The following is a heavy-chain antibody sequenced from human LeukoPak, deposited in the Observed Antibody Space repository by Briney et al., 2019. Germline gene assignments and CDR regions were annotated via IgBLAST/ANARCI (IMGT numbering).Heavy chain of an antibody. Sequence: PGGSLRLSCAASGLTVSSTYMSWVRQTPGKGLEWVSVIYSGGSTYYADSVKGRFTISGDNSKNTLYLQMNGLRAEDTAVYYYARDLLEWYFDYWGQGTLVTVSS. CDR3: ARDLLEWYFDY. CDR2: IYSGGST. V-gene: IGHV3-66*01. J-gene: IGHJ4*02. D-gene: IGHD3-3*01. CDR1: GLTVSSTY.